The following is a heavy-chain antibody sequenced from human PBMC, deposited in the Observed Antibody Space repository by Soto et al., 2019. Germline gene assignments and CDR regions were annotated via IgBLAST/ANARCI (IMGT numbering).Heavy chain of an antibody. CDR2: ISTDGSST. D-gene: IGHD3-10*01. Sequence: GGSLRLSCAASGFTFSSYWMHWVRQGPGKGLVWVSRISTDGSSTNYADPVKGRFAISRDNAKSTVYLQMNSLRAEDTAVYYCARGLKGYYGSDYWGQGTLVTVSS. J-gene: IGHJ4*02. CDR3: ARGLKGYYGSDY. CDR1: GFTFSSYW. V-gene: IGHV3-74*01.